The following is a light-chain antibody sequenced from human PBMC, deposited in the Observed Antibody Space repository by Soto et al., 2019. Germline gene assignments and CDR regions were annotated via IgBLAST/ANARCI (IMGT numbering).Light chain of an antibody. CDR1: QSVSSK. CDR2: GAS. CDR3: QQYGSSPPYT. Sequence: IVMTQSPASLSVSPGLISTLSCSASQSVSSKLAWYQQKPGQAPRLLIYGASTRATGIPARFSGSGSGTEFTLTISSLQSEDFAVYYCQQYGSSPPYTFGQGTKVDNK. J-gene: IGKJ2*01. V-gene: IGKV3-15*01.